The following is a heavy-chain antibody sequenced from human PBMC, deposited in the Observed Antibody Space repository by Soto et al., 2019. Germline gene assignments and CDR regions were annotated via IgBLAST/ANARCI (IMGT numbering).Heavy chain of an antibody. J-gene: IGHJ6*03. V-gene: IGHV4-59*08. D-gene: IGHD6-6*01. CDR2: IYYSGST. CDR1: GGSISSYY. CDR3: ARLSDPYSSSSKDYYYYYMDV. Sequence: SETLSLTCTVSGGSISSYYWSWIRQPPGKGLEWIGYIYYSGSTNYNPSLKSRVTISVDTSKNQFSLKLSSVTAADTAVYYCARLSDPYSSSSKDYYYYYMDVWGKGTTVTVSS.